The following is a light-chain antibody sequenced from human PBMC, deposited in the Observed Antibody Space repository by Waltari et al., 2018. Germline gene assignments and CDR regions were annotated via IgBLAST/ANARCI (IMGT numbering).Light chain of an antibody. CDR1: QSISSY. V-gene: IGKV1-39*01. CDR2: AAS. J-gene: IGKJ1*01. Sequence: IQMTQSPSSLSASVGDRVSITCRAGQSISSYLNWYQQKPGKAPKLVIFAASSLQSGVPSRFSGSGSGTDFTLTISSLQPEDFATYYCQQSYSTPRTFGQGTKVEIK. CDR3: QQSYSTPRT.